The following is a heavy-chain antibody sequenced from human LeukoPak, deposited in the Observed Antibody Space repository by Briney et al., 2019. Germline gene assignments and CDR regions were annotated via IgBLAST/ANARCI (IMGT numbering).Heavy chain of an antibody. CDR2: ISGSGGST. V-gene: IGHV3-23*01. D-gene: IGHD3-3*01. J-gene: IGHJ4*02. CDR1: GFTFSSYA. CDR3: AKVQYDFWSGQTDY. Sequence: PGGSLRLSCAASGFTFSSYAMSWVRQAPGKGLEWVSAISGSGGSTYYADSVKGRFTISGDNSKNTLYLQMNSLRAEDTAVDYCAKVQYDFWSGQTDYWGQGTLSPSPQ.